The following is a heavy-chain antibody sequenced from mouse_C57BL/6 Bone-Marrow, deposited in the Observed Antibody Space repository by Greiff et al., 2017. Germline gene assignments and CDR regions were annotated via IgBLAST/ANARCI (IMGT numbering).Heavy chain of an antibody. J-gene: IGHJ1*03. CDR2: IDPEDGDT. D-gene: IGHD2-3*01. CDR3: TSDGYYWYFDV. CDR1: GFNIKDYY. Sequence: EVQLQQSGAELVRPGASVKLSCTASGFNIKDYYMHWVKQRPEQGLEWIGRIDPEDGDTEDAPKFQGKATMAADTSSNTAYLQLSSLTSEDTAVYDCTSDGYYWYFDVWGTGTTVTVSS. V-gene: IGHV14-1*01.